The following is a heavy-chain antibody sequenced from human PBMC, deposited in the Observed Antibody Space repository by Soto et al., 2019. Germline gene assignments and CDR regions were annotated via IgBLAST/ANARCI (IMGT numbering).Heavy chain of an antibody. CDR3: ARVGGYSYGGVDY. J-gene: IGHJ4*02. CDR2: INPSGGST. D-gene: IGHD5-18*01. Sequence: GASVKVSCKAVGYIFTSYYIHWVRQAPGQGLEWMGLINPSGGSTNYAQKFQGRVTMTRDTSTSTVYMELSSLRSEDTAVYYCARVGGYSYGGVDYWGQGTLVTVSS. V-gene: IGHV1-46*01. CDR1: GYIFTSYY.